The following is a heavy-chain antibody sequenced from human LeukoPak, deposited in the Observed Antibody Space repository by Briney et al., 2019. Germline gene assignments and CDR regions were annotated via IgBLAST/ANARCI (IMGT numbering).Heavy chain of an antibody. Sequence: ASVKVSCKASGYTFTSYDINWVRQATGQGLGWMGWMNPNSGNTGYAQKFQGRVTMTRNTSISTAYMELSSLRSEDTAVYYCATTPGYSSGWGGYWGQGTLVTVSS. J-gene: IGHJ4*02. D-gene: IGHD6-19*01. V-gene: IGHV1-8*01. CDR2: MNPNSGNT. CDR1: GYTFTSYD. CDR3: ATTPGYSSGWGGY.